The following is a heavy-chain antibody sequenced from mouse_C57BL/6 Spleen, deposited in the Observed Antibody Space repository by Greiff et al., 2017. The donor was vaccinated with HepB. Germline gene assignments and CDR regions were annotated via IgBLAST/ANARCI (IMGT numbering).Heavy chain of an antibody. Sequence: EVKVVESGGGLVKPGGSLKLSCAASGFTFSSYAMSWVRQTPEKRLEWVATISDGGSYTYYPDNVKGRFTISRDNAKNNLYLQMSHLKSEDTAMYYCARSITTVVANYAMDYWGQGTSVTVSS. D-gene: IGHD1-1*01. CDR1: GFTFSSYA. CDR2: ISDGGSYT. V-gene: IGHV5-4*03. CDR3: ARSITTVVANYAMDY. J-gene: IGHJ4*01.